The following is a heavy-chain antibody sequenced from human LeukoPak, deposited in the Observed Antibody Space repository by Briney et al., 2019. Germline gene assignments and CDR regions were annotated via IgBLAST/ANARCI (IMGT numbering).Heavy chain of an antibody. V-gene: IGHV3-30*04. CDR2: FSSNGSNK. D-gene: IGHD3-10*01. CDR1: GFSFTNYP. Sequence: PGGPLDSSFKAPGFSFTNYPWNWFARAPGKGRGGGEVFSSNGSNKYYGEAVRGRFTSSRDNSKNTIYLQMNNVRPEDTAIYYCARDGHYGSGAMGYFDNWGQGTLVTVSS. J-gene: IGHJ4*02. CDR3: ARDGHYGSGAMGYFDN.